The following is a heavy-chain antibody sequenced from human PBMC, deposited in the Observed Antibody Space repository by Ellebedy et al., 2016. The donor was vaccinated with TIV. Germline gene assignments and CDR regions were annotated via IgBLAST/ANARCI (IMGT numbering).Heavy chain of an antibody. CDR3: ARDPGYCKSTSCYNLDFFDF. CDR2: VNPNTGGT. CDR1: GYSFIGYY. J-gene: IGHJ4*02. Sequence: ASVKVSCKASGYSFIGYYLHWVRQAPGQGFEWMGWVNPNTGGTDYAQTFQDRVKMTRDTSLTTAYMELRSLRPDDGAVYFCARDPGYCKSTSCYNLDFFDFWGQGTLVTVSS. V-gene: IGHV1-2*02. D-gene: IGHD2-2*02.